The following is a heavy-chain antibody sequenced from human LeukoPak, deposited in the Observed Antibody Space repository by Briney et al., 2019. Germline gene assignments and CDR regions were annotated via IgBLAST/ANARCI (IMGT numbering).Heavy chain of an antibody. Sequence: GGSLRLSCAASGFTFSSYGMHWVRQAPGKGLEWVAFIRYDGSNKCYADSVKGRFTISRDNSKNTLYLQMNSLRAEDTAVYYCAKDSLIAARGYYFDYWGQGTLVTVSS. J-gene: IGHJ4*02. CDR3: AKDSLIAARGYYFDY. D-gene: IGHD6-6*01. CDR1: GFTFSSYG. CDR2: IRYDGSNK. V-gene: IGHV3-30*02.